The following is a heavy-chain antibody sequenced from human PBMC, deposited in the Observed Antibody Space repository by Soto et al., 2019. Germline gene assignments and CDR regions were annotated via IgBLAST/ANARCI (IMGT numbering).Heavy chain of an antibody. Sequence: ASGKVSCKASGYTFTGYYMHWVRQAPGQGLEWMGWINPNSGGTNYAQKFQGWVTMTRDTSISTAYMELSRLRSDDTAVYYCARSPRDYYDSSGYYDYWGQGTLVTVSS. CDR2: INPNSGGT. CDR3: ARSPRDYYDSSGYYDY. V-gene: IGHV1-2*04. CDR1: GYTFTGYY. J-gene: IGHJ4*02. D-gene: IGHD3-22*01.